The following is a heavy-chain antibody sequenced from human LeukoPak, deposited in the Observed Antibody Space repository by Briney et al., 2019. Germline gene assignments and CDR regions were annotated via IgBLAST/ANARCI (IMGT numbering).Heavy chain of an antibody. D-gene: IGHD3-10*01. CDR1: GYSITSSSW. V-gene: IGHV4-28*01. CDR3: ARKENVYYYFDY. J-gene: IGHJ4*02. Sequence: SETLSLTCAVSGYSITSSSWWGWIRQPPGKGLEWIGYIYHSGTTYYNPSLQSRVTMSVDTSKNQFSLKLSSVTAVDTAVYYCARKENVYYYFDYWGQGALVTVSS. CDR2: IYHSGTT.